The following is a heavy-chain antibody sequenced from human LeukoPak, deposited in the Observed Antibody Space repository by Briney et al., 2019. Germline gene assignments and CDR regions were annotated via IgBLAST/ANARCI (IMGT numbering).Heavy chain of an antibody. Sequence: PGGSLRLSCAASGFTFSDYWMSWVRQAPGKGLEWVANIKQYGSEKYYVDSVKGRFTISRDNAKNSLYLQMNSLRAEDTAMYYCASALPADHFDYWGQGIMVTVSS. J-gene: IGHJ4*02. CDR3: ASALPADHFDY. CDR1: GFTFSDYW. V-gene: IGHV3-7*01. CDR2: IKQYGSEK.